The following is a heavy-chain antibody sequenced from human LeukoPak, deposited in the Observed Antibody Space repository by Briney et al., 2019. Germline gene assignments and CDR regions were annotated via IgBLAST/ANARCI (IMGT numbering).Heavy chain of an antibody. Sequence: GGSLRLSCAASGFSYSTYSMTWARQAPGEGREWVSSISSTSTYIYYADAMKGRFTVSRDNAKNSLYLQMNSLRAEDTAVYYCARSQAITIFGVVPDFDYWGQGTLVTVSS. J-gene: IGHJ4*02. CDR3: ARSQAITIFGVVPDFDY. V-gene: IGHV3-21*01. CDR2: ISSTSTYI. CDR1: GFSYSTYS. D-gene: IGHD3-3*01.